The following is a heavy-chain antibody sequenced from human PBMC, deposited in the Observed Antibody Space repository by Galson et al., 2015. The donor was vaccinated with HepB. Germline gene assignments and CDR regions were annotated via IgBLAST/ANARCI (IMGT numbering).Heavy chain of an antibody. CDR2: IIPIFGTA. D-gene: IGHD1-26*01. J-gene: IGHJ4*02. CDR1: GGTFSSYA. Sequence: SCKASGGTFSSYAISWVRQAPGQGLEWMGGIIPIFGTANYAQKFQGRVTITADESTSTAYMELSSLRSEDTAVYYCARGELSGSYVPDYWGQGTLVTVSS. V-gene: IGHV1-69*01. CDR3: ARGELSGSYVPDY.